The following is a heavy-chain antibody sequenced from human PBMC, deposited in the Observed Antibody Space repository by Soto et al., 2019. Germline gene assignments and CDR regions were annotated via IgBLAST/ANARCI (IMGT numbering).Heavy chain of an antibody. CDR1: GFTFNDYY. CDR3: ARTRTTGGGWYAY. V-gene: IGHV3-11*01. D-gene: IGHD6-19*01. J-gene: IGHJ4*02. Sequence: GGSLRLSCAASGFTFNDYYMNWIRQAPGKGLEWMAYISSDGNTISYADSVKGRFTISRDNAKNSLYLQMDCLRAEDAAVYYCARTRTTGGGWYAYWGQGTLVTVSS. CDR2: ISSDGNTI.